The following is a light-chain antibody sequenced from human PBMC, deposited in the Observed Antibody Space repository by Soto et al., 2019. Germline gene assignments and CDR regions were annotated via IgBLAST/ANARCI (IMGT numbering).Light chain of an antibody. J-gene: IGKJ2*02. V-gene: IGKV3-11*01. Sequence: GLKRSAYMLYLHRRQTATLSCRATESADRHVAWYQQTVGQAIRLLIYDAFTGATGVAARFSGSGSATDFTLTISSLEPEDFAVYYCQQRARWPSTFGPGTKVDIK. CDR3: QQRARWPST. CDR1: ESADRH. CDR2: DAF.